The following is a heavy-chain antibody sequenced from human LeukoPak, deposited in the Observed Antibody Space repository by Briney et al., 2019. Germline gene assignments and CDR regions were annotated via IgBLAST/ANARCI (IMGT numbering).Heavy chain of an antibody. Sequence: PSETLSLTCTVSGASISSYYWSWIRQPAGKGLEWIGRIYTSGITNCNPSLESRVTMSVDTSKNQISLKLRSVTAADTAVYYCARSQAAANSFGYWGQGTLVTVSS. CDR2: IYTSGIT. V-gene: IGHV4-4*07. J-gene: IGHJ4*02. CDR3: ARSQAAANSFGY. CDR1: GASISSYY. D-gene: IGHD6-13*01.